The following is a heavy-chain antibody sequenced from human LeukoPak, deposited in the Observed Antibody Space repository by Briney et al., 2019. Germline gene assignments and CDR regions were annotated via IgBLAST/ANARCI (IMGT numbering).Heavy chain of an antibody. CDR3: ARWLGYCTNGVCSPDAFDI. V-gene: IGHV1-8*01. Sequence: ASVKVSCKVSGYTFTSYDINWVRQATGQGLEWMGWMNPNSGNTGYAQKFQGRVTMTRNTSISTAYMELSSLRSEDTAVYYCARWLGYCTNGVCSPDAFDIWGQGTMVTVSS. J-gene: IGHJ3*02. CDR2: MNPNSGNT. D-gene: IGHD2-8*01. CDR1: GYTFTSYD.